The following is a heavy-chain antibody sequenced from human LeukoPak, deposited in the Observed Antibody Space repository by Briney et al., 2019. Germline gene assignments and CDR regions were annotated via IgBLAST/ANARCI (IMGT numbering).Heavy chain of an antibody. V-gene: IGHV4-38-2*01. Sequence: PSETLSLTCVDSNYSFTSGYCWGWIRQPPGKGLQWIGSFWHSGSTYYNPSLKSRVTISLDTSKIQFSLTLNSVTAADTAVYYCARHVGWYGESSFDSWGHGHLVTVSS. CDR2: FWHSGST. CDR1: NYSFTSGYC. D-gene: IGHD3-10*01. J-gene: IGHJ4*01. CDR3: ARHVGWYGESSFDS.